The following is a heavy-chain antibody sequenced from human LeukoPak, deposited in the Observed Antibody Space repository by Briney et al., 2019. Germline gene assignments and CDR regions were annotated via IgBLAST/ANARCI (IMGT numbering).Heavy chain of an antibody. CDR2: IYYSGST. CDR3: ARGPRKYQLLSIDY. V-gene: IGHV4-31*03. J-gene: IGHJ4*02. Sequence: SQTLSLTCTVSGGSISSGGYYWSWIRQHPGKGLEWIGYIYYSGSTYYNPSLKSRVTISVDTSKNQFSLKLSSVTAANTAVYYCARGPRKYQLLSIDYWGQGTLVTVSS. D-gene: IGHD2-2*01. CDR1: GGSISSGGYY.